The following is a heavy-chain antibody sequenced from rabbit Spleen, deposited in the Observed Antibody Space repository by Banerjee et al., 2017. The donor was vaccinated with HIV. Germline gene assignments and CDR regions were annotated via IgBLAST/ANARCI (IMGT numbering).Heavy chain of an antibody. J-gene: IGHJ4*01. CDR1: GFDFSGYG. CDR3: VREVAARFNL. CDR2: IDPIFHVT. Sequence: QEQLVESGGGLVQPGGSLKLSCKASGFDFSGYGMSWVRQAPGKGLEWIGYIDPIFHVTTYASWVNGRFSISRENTQNTVSLQMNSLTAADTATYFCVREVAARFNLWGQGTLVTVS. V-gene: IGHV1S47*01. D-gene: IGHD4-1*01.